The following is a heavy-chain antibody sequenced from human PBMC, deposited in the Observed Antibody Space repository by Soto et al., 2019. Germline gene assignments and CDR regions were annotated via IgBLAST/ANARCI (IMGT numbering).Heavy chain of an antibody. CDR3: AGYSYAYYGMDV. CDR2: ISSSSSYI. V-gene: IGHV3-21*01. D-gene: IGHD5-18*01. J-gene: IGHJ6*02. CDR1: GFTFSSYS. Sequence: PGGSLRFSCAASGFTFSSYSMNWVRQAPGKGLEWVSSISSSSSYIYYADSVKGRFTISRDNAKNSLYLQMNSLRAEDTAVYYCAGYSYAYYGMDVWGQGTTVTVSS.